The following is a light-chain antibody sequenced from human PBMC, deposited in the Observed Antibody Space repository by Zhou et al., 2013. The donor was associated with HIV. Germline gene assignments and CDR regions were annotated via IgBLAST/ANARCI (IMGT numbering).Light chain of an antibody. CDR1: HDISTW. J-gene: IGKJ2*01. CDR2: AAS. CDR3: QQSYSTPGT. Sequence: DIQMTQSPSYVSASVGDRVTITCRASHDISTWLAWYQQKPGKAPTLLIYAASNLHDGVPARFSGSGSGTHFTLTISSLQPEDFATYYCQQSYSTPGTFGQGTKLEIK. V-gene: IGKV1-12*01.